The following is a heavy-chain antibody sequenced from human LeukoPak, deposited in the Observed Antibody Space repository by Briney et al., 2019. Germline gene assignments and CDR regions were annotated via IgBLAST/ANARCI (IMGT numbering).Heavy chain of an antibody. J-gene: IGHJ4*02. CDR2: IYYGGGT. CDR3: ARTYSSSSYSPFDY. Sequence: QPGGFLRLSCAASGFTVSNSGMNWVRQAPGKGLEWVSVIYYGGGTYYTDSVKGRFTISRDNSKNTLYLQMNSLRAEDTAVYYCARTYSSSSYSPFDYWGQGTLVTVSS. D-gene: IGHD6-13*01. CDR1: GFTVSNSG. V-gene: IGHV3-53*01.